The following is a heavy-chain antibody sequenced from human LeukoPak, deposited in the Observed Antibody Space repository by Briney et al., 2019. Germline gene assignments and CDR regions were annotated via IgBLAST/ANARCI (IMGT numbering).Heavy chain of an antibody. V-gene: IGHV4-4*07. CDR2: IHTSGGT. CDR1: GGSISNRH. CDR3: ARRDISSGWSFEH. D-gene: IGHD6-19*01. Sequence: SETLSLTCTVSGGSISNRHWSWIRQPAGKGLEWIGQIHTSGGTNYNPPLKSRVSMSIDTTEGQVSLTIRSVTAADTAFYYCARRDISSGWSFEHWGHGTLVTVSS. J-gene: IGHJ4*01.